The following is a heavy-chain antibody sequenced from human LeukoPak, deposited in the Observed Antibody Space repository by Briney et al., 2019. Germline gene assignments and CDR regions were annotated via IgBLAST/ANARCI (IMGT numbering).Heavy chain of an antibody. CDR3: ARVYGSGYDFRGAFDI. CDR1: GGTFSSYA. V-gene: IGHV1-69*01. J-gene: IGHJ3*02. D-gene: IGHD5-12*01. CDR2: IIPIFGTA. Sequence: SVKVSCKASGGTFSSYAISWVRQAPGQGLEWMGGIIPIFGTANYAQKFQGRVTITADESTSTAYMELSSLRSEDTAVYYCARVYGSGYDFRGAFDIWGQGTMVTVSS.